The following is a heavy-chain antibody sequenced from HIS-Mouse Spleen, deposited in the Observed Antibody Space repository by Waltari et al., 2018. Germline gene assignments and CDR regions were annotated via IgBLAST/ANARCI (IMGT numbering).Heavy chain of an antibody. CDR1: GDSAASNSAP. J-gene: IGHJ4*02. Sequence: QVQLQQSGPGLVKPSQTLSLTCAISGDSAASNSAPWKWIRQSPSRSLEWLGRTYYRSKWYNDYALSVKSRITINPDTSNNQFSLQLNSVTPEDTAVYYCARAPYREGAAANFDYWGQGTLVTVSS. CDR2: TYYRSKWYN. CDR3: ARAPYREGAAANFDY. V-gene: IGHV6-1*01. D-gene: IGHD6-13*01.